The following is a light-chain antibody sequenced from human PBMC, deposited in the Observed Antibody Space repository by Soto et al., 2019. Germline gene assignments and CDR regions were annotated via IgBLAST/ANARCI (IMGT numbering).Light chain of an antibody. CDR3: QQNYSTPRT. Sequence: DIQMTQPPSSLSASVGDRVTITCRASQSISSYLNWYQQKPGKAPKLLIYAASSLQSGVRSRFSGSGSGTDFTLTISSLQPEDFATYYCQQNYSTPRTFGQGTRLEIK. J-gene: IGKJ5*01. CDR2: AAS. V-gene: IGKV1-39*01. CDR1: QSISSY.